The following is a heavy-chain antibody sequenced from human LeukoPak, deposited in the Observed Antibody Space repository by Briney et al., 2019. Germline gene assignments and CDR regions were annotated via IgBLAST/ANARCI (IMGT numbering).Heavy chain of an antibody. Sequence: SVKVSCKASGYTFTSYGISWVRQAPGQGLEWMGGIIPIFGTANYAQKFQGRVTITADESTSTAHMELSSLRSEDTAVYYCARERRITMIVVGAFDIWGQGTMVTVSS. CDR2: IIPIFGTA. D-gene: IGHD3-22*01. CDR1: GYTFTSYG. V-gene: IGHV1-69*13. CDR3: ARERRITMIVVGAFDI. J-gene: IGHJ3*02.